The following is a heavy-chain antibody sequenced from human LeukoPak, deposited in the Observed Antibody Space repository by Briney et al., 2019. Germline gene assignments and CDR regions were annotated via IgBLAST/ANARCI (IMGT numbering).Heavy chain of an antibody. CDR3: ARGYSSSWDEVDWFDP. Sequence: GGSLRLSCAASGFTFSSYSMNWVRQPPGKGLEWVSSVSSSSSYIYYADSVKGRFTISRDNAKNSLYLQMNSLRAEDTAVYYCARGYSSSWDEVDWFDPWGQGTLVTVSS. J-gene: IGHJ5*02. CDR1: GFTFSSYS. D-gene: IGHD6-13*01. CDR2: VSSSSSYI. V-gene: IGHV3-21*01.